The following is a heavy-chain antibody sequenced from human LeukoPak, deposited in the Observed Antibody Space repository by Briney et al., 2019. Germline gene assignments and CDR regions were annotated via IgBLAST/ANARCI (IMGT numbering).Heavy chain of an antibody. CDR1: GFTFSGSA. CDR3: RLAVAGTGDY. V-gene: IGHV3-73*01. Sequence: GGSLRLSCAASGFTFSGSAMHWGRQASGEGLEWVGRIRSKANSYATAYAASVKGRFTISRDDSKNTAYLQMNSLKTEDTAVYYCRLAVAGTGDYWGQGTLVTVSS. J-gene: IGHJ4*02. CDR2: IRSKANSYAT. D-gene: IGHD6-19*01.